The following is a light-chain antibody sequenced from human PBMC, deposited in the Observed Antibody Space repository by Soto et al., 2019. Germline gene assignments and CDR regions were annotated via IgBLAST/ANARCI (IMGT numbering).Light chain of an antibody. CDR2: DAS. V-gene: IGKV3-20*01. CDR1: QSVSSSH. CDR3: EQYDNSPWT. Sequence: EIVLTQSPGTLSLSPGERATLSCRASQSVSSSHLAWFQQKPGQAPRLLIYDASSRATGIPDRFSGSGSGTEFTRTISRLEPEDFAVYYCEQYDNSPWTFGQGTKVESK. J-gene: IGKJ1*01.